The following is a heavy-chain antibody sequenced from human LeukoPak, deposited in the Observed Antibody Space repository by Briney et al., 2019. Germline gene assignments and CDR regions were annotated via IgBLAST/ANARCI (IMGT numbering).Heavy chain of an antibody. CDR3: ARVVRGSSGYRYYFDY. V-gene: IGHV7-4-1*02. CDR1: GYTFTNYA. D-gene: IGHD3-22*01. Sequence: GASVKVSCKASGYTFTNYAMNWVRQAPGQGLEWMGWINTNTGNPTYARGFTGRFVFSLDTSVSTAYLQISGLKAEDTAVYYCARVVRGSSGYRYYFDYWGQGTLVTVSS. CDR2: INTNTGNP. J-gene: IGHJ4*02.